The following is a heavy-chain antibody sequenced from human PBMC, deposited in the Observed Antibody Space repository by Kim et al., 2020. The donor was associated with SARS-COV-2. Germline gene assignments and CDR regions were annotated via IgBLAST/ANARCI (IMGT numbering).Heavy chain of an antibody. J-gene: IGHJ4*02. V-gene: IGHV3-11*01. CDR1: GFTFSDYY. D-gene: IGHD1-26*01. CDR2: ISSSGSTI. Sequence: GGSLRLSCAASGFTFSDYYMSWIRQAPGKGLEWVSYISSSGSTIYYADSVKGRFTISRDNAKNSLYLQMNSLRAEDTAVYYCAREADWYSGSYYFDYWGQGTLVTVSS. CDR3: AREADWYSGSYYFDY.